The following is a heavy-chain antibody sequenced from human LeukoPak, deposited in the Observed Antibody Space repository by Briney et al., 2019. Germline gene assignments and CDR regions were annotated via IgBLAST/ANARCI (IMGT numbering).Heavy chain of an antibody. D-gene: IGHD5-12*01. CDR1: GGSISSGGYY. CDR2: IYYSGST. V-gene: IGHV4-31*03. J-gene: IGHJ4*02. CDR3: ARGYSGTTRGYFDY. Sequence: SETLSLTCTVSGGSISSGGYYWSWIRQPPGKGLEWFGYIYYSGSTYYNPSLKSRVTISVDTSNNQYSLKLSSVTAADTAVYYCARGYSGTTRGYFDYWGQGTLVTVSS.